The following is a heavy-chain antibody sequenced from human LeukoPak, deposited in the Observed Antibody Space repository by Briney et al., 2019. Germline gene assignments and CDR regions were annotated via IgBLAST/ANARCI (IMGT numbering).Heavy chain of an antibody. D-gene: IGHD6-13*01. V-gene: IGHV1-18*01. Sequence: ASVKVSCKASCYTFTNYGISWVLQAPGQGLEWMGWSIAYNGNTNYAQKLQGTVTMTTDTPTSTASMGLRSLRSDATAVYYCARVGRIAAAGSVDYWGQGSLVTVSS. J-gene: IGHJ4*02. CDR1: CYTFTNYG. CDR2: SIAYNGNT. CDR3: ARVGRIAAAGSVDY.